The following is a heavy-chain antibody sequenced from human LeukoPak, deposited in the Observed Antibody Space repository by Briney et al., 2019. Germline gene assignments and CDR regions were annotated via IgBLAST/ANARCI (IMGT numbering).Heavy chain of an antibody. CDR3: ARVTVNENYYYYMDV. Sequence: ASVKVSCKASGYTCTSYDINWVRQATGQGLEWMGWMNPNSGNTGYAQKFQGRVTITRNTSISTAYMELSSLRSEDTAVYYCARVTVNENYYYYMDVWGKGTTVTVSS. CDR1: GYTCTSYD. J-gene: IGHJ6*03. V-gene: IGHV1-8*03. D-gene: IGHD4-11*01. CDR2: MNPNSGNT.